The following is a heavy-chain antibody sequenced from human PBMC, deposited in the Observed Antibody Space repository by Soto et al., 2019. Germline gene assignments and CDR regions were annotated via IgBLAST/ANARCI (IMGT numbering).Heavy chain of an antibody. J-gene: IGHJ4*02. Sequence: PSETLSLTCAVYGGSFSCYYWSWIRQPPGKGLEWIGEINHSGSTNYNPSLKSRVTISVDTSKNQFSLKLSSVTAADTAVYYCARRHSGSPFDYWGQGTLVTVSS. CDR1: GGSFSCYY. V-gene: IGHV4-34*01. D-gene: IGHD1-26*01. CDR2: INHSGST. CDR3: ARRHSGSPFDY.